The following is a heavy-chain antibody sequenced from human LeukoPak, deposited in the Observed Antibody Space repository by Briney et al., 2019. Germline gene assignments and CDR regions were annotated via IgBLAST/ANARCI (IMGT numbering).Heavy chain of an antibody. Sequence: GGSLRLSCAASGFTFSSYWMSWIRQVPGKGLEWVANIKQDGSEKYYVDSVKGRFTISRDNAKNSLYLQMNSLRAEDTAVYYCASLVGDDSSPFDYWGQGTLVTVSS. D-gene: IGHD6-13*01. CDR3: ASLVGDDSSPFDY. J-gene: IGHJ4*02. V-gene: IGHV3-7*01. CDR1: GFTFSSYW. CDR2: IKQDGSEK.